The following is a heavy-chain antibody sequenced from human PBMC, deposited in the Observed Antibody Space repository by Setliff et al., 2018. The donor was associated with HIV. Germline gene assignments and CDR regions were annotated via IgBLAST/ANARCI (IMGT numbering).Heavy chain of an antibody. CDR2: IHYSGSS. J-gene: IGHJ5*02. Sequence: SETLSLTCIVSGDSISSGGYYWSWIRQHPGKGLEWIGYIHYSGSSYYNPSLRSRVTISVDTSKNQFSLKLGSVTAADTAVYFCARVTWIQLWLGWFDPWGQGTLVTVSS. CDR1: GDSISSGGYY. CDR3: ARVTWIQLWLGWFDP. D-gene: IGHD5-18*01. V-gene: IGHV4-31*03.